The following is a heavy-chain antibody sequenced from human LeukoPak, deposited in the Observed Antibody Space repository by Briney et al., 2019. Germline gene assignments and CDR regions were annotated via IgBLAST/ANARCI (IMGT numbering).Heavy chain of an antibody. J-gene: IGHJ4*02. CDR2: IYYSGST. Sequence: SETLSLTCTVSGGSISSYYWSWIRQPPGKGLEWIGYIYYSGSTNYNPSLKSRVTISVDTSKNQFSLKLSSVTAADTAAYYCARLRYSYGKFDYWGQGTLVTVSS. CDR3: ARLRYSYGKFDY. D-gene: IGHD5-18*01. CDR1: GGSISSYY. V-gene: IGHV4-59*08.